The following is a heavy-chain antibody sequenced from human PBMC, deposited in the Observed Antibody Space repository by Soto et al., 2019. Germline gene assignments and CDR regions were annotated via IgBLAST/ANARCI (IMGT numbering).Heavy chain of an antibody. V-gene: IGHV3-23*01. D-gene: IGHD4-17*01. CDR1: GFTFSSYA. CDR2: ISDSGGSI. CDR3: ADTVSGVSYYGMDV. Sequence: PGGSLRLSCAASGFTFSSYAMSWVRQAPGKGLEWVAGISDSGGSIYYADSVKGRFTISRDNSKNTLYLQMNSLGAEDTAVYYCADTVSGVSYYGMDVWGQGTTVTVSS. J-gene: IGHJ6*02.